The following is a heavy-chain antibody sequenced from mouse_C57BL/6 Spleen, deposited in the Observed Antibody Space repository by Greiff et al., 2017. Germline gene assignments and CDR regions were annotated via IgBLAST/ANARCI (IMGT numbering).Heavy chain of an antibody. CDR2: IYWDDDK. CDR1: GFSLSTSGMG. CDR3: ARRTLYGNYDYFDY. J-gene: IGHJ2*01. Sequence: QVTLKVCGPGILQSSQTLSLTCSFSGFSLSTSGMGVSWIRQPSGKGLEWLAHIYWDDDKRYNPSLKSRLTISKDTSRNQVFLKITSVDTADTATYYCARRTLYGNYDYFDYWGQGTTLTVSS. V-gene: IGHV8-12*01. D-gene: IGHD2-10*02.